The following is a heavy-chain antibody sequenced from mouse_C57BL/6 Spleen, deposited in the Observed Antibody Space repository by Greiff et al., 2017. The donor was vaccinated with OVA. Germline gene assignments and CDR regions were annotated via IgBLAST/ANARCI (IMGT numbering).Heavy chain of an antibody. Sequence: LVESGAELVRPGTSVKVSCKASGYAFTNYLIEWVKQRPGQGLEWIGVINPGSGGTNYNEQFKGKATLTADKSSSTAYMQLSSLTSEDSAVYFCARGGPFDYWGQGTTLTVSS. V-gene: IGHV1-54*01. J-gene: IGHJ2*01. CDR2: INPGSGGT. CDR3: ARGGPFDY. CDR1: GYAFTNYL.